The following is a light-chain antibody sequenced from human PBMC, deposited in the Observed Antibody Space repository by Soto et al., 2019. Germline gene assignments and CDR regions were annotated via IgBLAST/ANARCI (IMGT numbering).Light chain of an antibody. V-gene: IGLV2-8*01. J-gene: IGLJ1*01. CDR2: EVN. CDR3: NSYAGGTNV. Sequence: QSVLTQPASVSASPGQSVTISCTGTSSDVGGYNLVSWYQHHPGKAPKLMIYEVNKRPSGVPDRFSGSKSGNTASLTVSGLQAEDEADYYCNSYAGGTNVFGSGTKLTVL. CDR1: SSDVGGYNL.